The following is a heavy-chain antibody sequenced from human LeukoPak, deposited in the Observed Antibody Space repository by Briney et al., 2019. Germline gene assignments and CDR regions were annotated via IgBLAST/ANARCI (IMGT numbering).Heavy chain of an antibody. Sequence: SVKVSCKASGGTFSSYAISWVRQAPGQGREWMGGIIPIFGTANYAQKFQGRVTITTDESTSTAYMELSSLRSEDTAVYYCASWDSSSPGAEYFQHWGQGTLVTVSS. D-gene: IGHD6-6*01. CDR3: ASWDSSSPGAEYFQH. J-gene: IGHJ1*01. V-gene: IGHV1-69*05. CDR2: IIPIFGTA. CDR1: GGTFSSYA.